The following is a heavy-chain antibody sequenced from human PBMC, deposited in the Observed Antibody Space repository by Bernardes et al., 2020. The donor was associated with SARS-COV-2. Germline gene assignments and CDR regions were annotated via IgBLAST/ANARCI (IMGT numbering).Heavy chain of an antibody. CDR1: GYTFTGYS. CDR3: AIPPTNYDRYGMDV. Sequence: VKVSCKASGYTFTGYSMHWVRQAPGQGLEWMGWINPNSGGTNYAQKFQGRVTMTRDTSISTAYMELSRLRSDDTAVYYCAIPPTNYDRYGMDVWGQGTTVTGS. V-gene: IGHV1-2*02. CDR2: INPNSGGT. D-gene: IGHD3-22*01. J-gene: IGHJ6*02.